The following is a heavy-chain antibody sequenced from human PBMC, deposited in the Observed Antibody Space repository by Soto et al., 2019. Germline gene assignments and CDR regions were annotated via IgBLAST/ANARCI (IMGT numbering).Heavy chain of an antibody. Sequence: VQLLESGGDLVQPGGSLRLSCAASGFTFSNYVMSWVRQAPRKGLEWVLAISGSGGSTFYADSVKGRFTISRDNSKNSLFLQMNNLRAEDTAVYYCARHQDSSTWYIYPIDYWGQGTLVTVSS. CDR2: ISGSGGST. J-gene: IGHJ4*02. D-gene: IGHD6-13*01. CDR1: GFTFSNYV. CDR3: ARHQDSSTWYIYPIDY. V-gene: IGHV3-23*01.